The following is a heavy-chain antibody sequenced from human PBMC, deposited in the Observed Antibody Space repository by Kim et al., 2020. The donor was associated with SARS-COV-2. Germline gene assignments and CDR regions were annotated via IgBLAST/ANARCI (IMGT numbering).Heavy chain of an antibody. D-gene: IGHD1-26*01. J-gene: IGHJ1*01. CDR1: GGSIRSTDYY. CDR2: MHYSGTS. V-gene: IGHV4-39*01. CDR3: ARPDTSGCYFY. Sequence: SETLSLTCAVSGGSIRSTDYYWGWIRQPPGKGLEWIGSMHYSGTSMYSPSLKSRVTISVDTSKNQFSLTVRSVTAADTGVYYCARPDTSGCYFYWGQGTLVTVSS.